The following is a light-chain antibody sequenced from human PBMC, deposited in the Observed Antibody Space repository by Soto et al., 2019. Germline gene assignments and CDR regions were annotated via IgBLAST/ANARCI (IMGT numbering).Light chain of an antibody. CDR3: QSYDSAGRLT. V-gene: IGKV1-27*01. CDR2: AAF. CDR1: QGISNY. Sequence: DIQMTQSPSSLSASVGDRVTITCRASQGISNYLAWYQQKPGKVPKLLISAAFTLQSGVPSRFSASGSGTDVTLTISSLQPEDVATYYCQSYDSAGRLTFGGGTKVEIK. J-gene: IGKJ4*01.